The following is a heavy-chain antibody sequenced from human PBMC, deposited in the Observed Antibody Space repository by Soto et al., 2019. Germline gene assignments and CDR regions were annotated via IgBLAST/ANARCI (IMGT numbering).Heavy chain of an antibody. CDR3: ASHAVHSSGFTDY. V-gene: IGHV4-39*01. D-gene: IGHD6-19*01. Sequence: QLQLQESGPGLVKPSETLSLTCTVSGGSISSSSYYWGWIRQPPGKGLEWIGSIYYSGSTYYNPSLKSRVTISVDTSNTHLSRKLRSVTAADTAVYHCASHAVHSSGFTDYWGQGTLVTVSS. CDR2: IYYSGST. J-gene: IGHJ4*02. CDR1: GGSISSSSYY.